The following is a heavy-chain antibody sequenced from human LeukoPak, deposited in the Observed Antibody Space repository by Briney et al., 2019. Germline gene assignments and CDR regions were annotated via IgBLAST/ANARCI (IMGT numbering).Heavy chain of an antibody. CDR1: GFTFSSYG. CDR3: ATDRGSGTYYSLFDS. J-gene: IGHJ4*02. V-gene: IGHV3-30*03. Sequence: GRSLRLSCAASGFTFSSYGMHWVRQAPGKGLEWVVVISYDGSNKYYADSVKGRITISRDNSKDTLYLQMDSLRAEDTAVYYCATDRGSGTYYSLFDSWGQGTLVTVSS. D-gene: IGHD3-10*01. CDR2: ISYDGSNK.